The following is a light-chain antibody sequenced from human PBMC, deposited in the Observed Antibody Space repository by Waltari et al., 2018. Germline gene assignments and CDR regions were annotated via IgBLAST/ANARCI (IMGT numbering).Light chain of an antibody. CDR1: GSAVGASDS. J-gene: IGLJ2*01. CDR3: SSQTLDGLVL. V-gene: IGLV2-14*03. Sequence: QSALTQPASVSGSPGQSITISCSGVGSAVGASDSVSWHQHHPGKPPQVIIYDVTNRPSGVSDRFSASKSANTAPLTISRLQPEDEADYFCSSQTLDGLVLFGGGTRLTVL. CDR2: DVT.